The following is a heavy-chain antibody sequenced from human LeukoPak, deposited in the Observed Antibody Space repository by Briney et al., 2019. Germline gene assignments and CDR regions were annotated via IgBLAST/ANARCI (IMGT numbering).Heavy chain of an antibody. CDR2: IYYSGST. CDR3: ARLEVGYCRGGSCYTGMDV. Sequence: SETLSLTCTVSGGSISSYYWSWIRQPPGKGLEWIGYIYYSGSTNYNPSLKSRVTISVDTSKNQFSLKLSSVTAADTAVYYCARLEVGYCRGGSCYTGMDVWGQGTTVTVSS. V-gene: IGHV4-59*08. CDR1: GGSISSYY. D-gene: IGHD2-15*01. J-gene: IGHJ6*02.